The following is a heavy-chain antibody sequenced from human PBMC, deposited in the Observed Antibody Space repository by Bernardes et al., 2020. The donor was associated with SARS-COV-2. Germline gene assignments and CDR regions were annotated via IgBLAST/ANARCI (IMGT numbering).Heavy chain of an antibody. CDR2: IYASGIT. V-gene: IGHV4-61*02. Sequence: SLSLTCTVSGDSISSYDSYWRWLLQPAGKGLQWIGRIYASGITHRNPSLKSRVTISLDTSKNQFSLRLSSVTAADTAVYYCAREGPLHCSGGSCYPRFDPWGQGTLVTVSS. CDR1: GDSISSYDSY. J-gene: IGHJ5*02. CDR3: AREGPLHCSGGSCYPRFDP. D-gene: IGHD2-15*01.